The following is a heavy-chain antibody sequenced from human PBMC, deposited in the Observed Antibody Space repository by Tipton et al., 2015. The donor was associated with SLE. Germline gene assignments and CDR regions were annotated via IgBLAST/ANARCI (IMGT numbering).Heavy chain of an antibody. Sequence: TLSLTCTVSGGSISSHYWSWIRQPPGKGLEWIGYIYYSGSTNYNPSLKSRVTISVDTSKNQFSLKLSSVTAADTAVYYCAREGLDAFDIWGQGTMVTVSS. CDR1: GGSISSHY. V-gene: IGHV4-59*11. D-gene: IGHD5/OR15-5a*01. CDR3: AREGLDAFDI. CDR2: IYYSGST. J-gene: IGHJ3*02.